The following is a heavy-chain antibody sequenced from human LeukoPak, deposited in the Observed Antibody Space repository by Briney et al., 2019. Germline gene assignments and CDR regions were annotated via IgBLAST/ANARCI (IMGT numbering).Heavy chain of an antibody. CDR1: GFNTIDYA. D-gene: IGHD2-8*02. V-gene: IGHV3-23*01. CDR3: TSGGVDYFDY. Sequence: GGSLRLSCAVSGFNTIDYAMSWVRQAPGKGLEWVSSMSASGDFVYYADSVKGRFTISRDNSMNTQYLQMSDLRVDDTAVYYCTSGGVDYFDYWGQGTLVTVSS. CDR2: MSASGDFV. J-gene: IGHJ4*02.